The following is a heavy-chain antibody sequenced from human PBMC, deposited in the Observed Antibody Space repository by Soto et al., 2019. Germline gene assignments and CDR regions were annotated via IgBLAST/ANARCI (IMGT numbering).Heavy chain of an antibody. D-gene: IGHD2-2*01. V-gene: IGHV6-1*01. CDR1: GDSVSSSSAA. Sequence: SPTLSLPCAISGDSVSSSSAAWNWIRQSPSRGLEWLGRIYYRSKWYNDYAVSVRSRMTINPDTSKNQFSLQLNSVTPEDTAVYYCARGVVPAVASFDYWGQGTLVTVSS. J-gene: IGHJ4*02. CDR2: IYYRSKWYN. CDR3: ARGVVPAVASFDY.